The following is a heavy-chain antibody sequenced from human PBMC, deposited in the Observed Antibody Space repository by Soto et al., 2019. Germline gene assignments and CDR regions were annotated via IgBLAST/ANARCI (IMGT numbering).Heavy chain of an antibody. J-gene: IGHJ5*02. CDR2: IYYSGST. V-gene: IGHV4-30-4*01. CDR3: ARDRPYGERLFDP. CDR1: GGSISSYY. D-gene: IGHD4-17*01. Sequence: PSETLSLTGTGSGGSISSYYWSWIRQPPGKGLEWIGSIYYSGSTYYNPSLKSRVTISVDTSKNQFSLKLSSVTAADTAVYYCARDRPYGERLFDPWGQGTLVTVSS.